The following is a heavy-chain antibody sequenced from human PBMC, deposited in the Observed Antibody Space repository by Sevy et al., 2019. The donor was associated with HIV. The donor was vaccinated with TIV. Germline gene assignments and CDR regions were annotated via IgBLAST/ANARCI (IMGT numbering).Heavy chain of an antibody. D-gene: IGHD3-3*01. CDR3: ALGTIFEPNYFDP. V-gene: IGHV1-2*02. J-gene: IGHJ5*02. Sequence: ASVKVSCRASGNTFTAYYVHWVRQAPGQGLEWMGWINPNSGTTKYAQKFQGRVTMTRDTCFSAVYMDLSRLTSADTAVYCCALGTIFEPNYFDPWGQGTLVTVSS. CDR1: GNTFTAYY. CDR2: INPNSGTT.